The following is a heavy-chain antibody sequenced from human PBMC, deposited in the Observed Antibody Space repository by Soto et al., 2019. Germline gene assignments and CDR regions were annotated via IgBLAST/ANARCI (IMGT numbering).Heavy chain of an antibody. V-gene: IGHV3-11*04. D-gene: IGHD3-3*01. CDR3: ARAGYNYDFWSGYHMAYYYYGMDV. CDR1: GFTFSDYY. CDR2: ISSSSSTI. Sequence: PGGSLRLSCAASGFTFSDYYMSWIRQAPGKGLEWVSYISSSSSTIYYADSVKGRFTISRDNAKNSLYLQMNSLRDEDTAVYYCARAGYNYDFWSGYHMAYYYYGMDVWGQGTTVTVSS. J-gene: IGHJ6*02.